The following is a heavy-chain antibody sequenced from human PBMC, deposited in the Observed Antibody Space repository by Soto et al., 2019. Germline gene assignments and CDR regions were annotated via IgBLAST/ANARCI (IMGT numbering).Heavy chain of an antibody. D-gene: IGHD3-16*01. V-gene: IGHV3-9*01. CDR1: GFTFDDYA. J-gene: IGHJ6*02. CDR2: ISWNSGRI. Sequence: PGGSLRLSCAASGFTFDDYAMYWVRQVPGKGLEWVSGISWNSGRIGYADSVKGRFTISRDNAKNSLYLQMNSLRPEDTALYYWTKARLWGGDGYNSYYYNAMDVWGQGTTVTVSS. CDR3: TKARLWGGDGYNSYYYNAMDV.